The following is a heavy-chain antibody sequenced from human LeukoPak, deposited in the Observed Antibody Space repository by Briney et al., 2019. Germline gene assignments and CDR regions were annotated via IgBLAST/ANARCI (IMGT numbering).Heavy chain of an antibody. CDR1: GYTFSSYD. CDR3: AGEGWVNVVIGGFFAMDV. V-gene: IGHV1-8*02. CDR2: MNPNSGNT. D-gene: IGHD3-10*01. J-gene: IGHJ6*02. Sequence: ASVKVSCKASGYTFSSYDINWVRQATGQGLEWMGRMNPNSGNTNYAQKFQGRVTMTRSTSTSTAYLELSSLRSDDTAVYYCAGEGWVNVVIGGFFAMDVLGQGTT.